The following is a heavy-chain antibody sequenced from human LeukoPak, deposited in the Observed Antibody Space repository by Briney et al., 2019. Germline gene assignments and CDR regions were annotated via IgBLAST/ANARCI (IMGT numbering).Heavy chain of an antibody. CDR3: ARARNDYSNVLYYYYYYMDV. CDR1: GFSVTSNY. Sequence: GGSLRLSCAASGFSVTSNYMCWVRQAPGKGLQWVSIIYSGGSTYYADSVKGRFTISRDNSKNTLYLQMNSLRAEDTAVYYCARARNDYSNVLYYYYYYMDVWGKGTTVTVSS. J-gene: IGHJ6*03. D-gene: IGHD4-11*01. V-gene: IGHV3-53*01. CDR2: IYSGGST.